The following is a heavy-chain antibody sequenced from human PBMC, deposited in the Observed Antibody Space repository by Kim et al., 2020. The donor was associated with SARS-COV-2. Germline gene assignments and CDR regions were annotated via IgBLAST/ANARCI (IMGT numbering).Heavy chain of an antibody. D-gene: IGHD2-21*02. J-gene: IGHJ6*02. CDR2: ISSSSSYI. CDR1: GFTFSSYS. CDR3: ARVVHIVVVTAHYGMDV. V-gene: IGHV3-21*01. Sequence: GGSLRLSCAASGFTFSSYSMNWVRQAPGKGLEWVSSISSSSSYIYYADSVKGRFTISRDNAKNSLYLQMNSLRAEDTAVYYCARVVHIVVVTAHYGMDVWGQGATVTVSS.